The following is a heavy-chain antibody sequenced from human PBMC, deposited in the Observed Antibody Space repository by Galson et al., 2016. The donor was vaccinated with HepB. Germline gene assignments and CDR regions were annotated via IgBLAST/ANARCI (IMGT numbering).Heavy chain of an antibody. Sequence: QSGAEVKKPGESLRISCKTSGYSFTNYWIGWVRQMPGKGLEWMGIMYPGDSDTRYSPSFQGQVTISADKSISTVYLQWSSLTASDTAMYYCARRSQWLFSGMDVWGQGTTVTVSS. CDR1: GYSFTNYW. CDR2: MYPGDSDT. V-gene: IGHV5-51*01. D-gene: IGHD6-19*01. CDR3: ARRSQWLFSGMDV. J-gene: IGHJ6*02.